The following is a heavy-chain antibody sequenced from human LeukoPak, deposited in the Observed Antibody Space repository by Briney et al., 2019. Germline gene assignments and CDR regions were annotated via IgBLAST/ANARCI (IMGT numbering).Heavy chain of an antibody. CDR2: IKQDGSEK. CDR1: GFTFSSYW. Sequence: GGSLRLSCAASGFTFSSYWMSWVRQAPGKGLEWVANIKQDGSEKYYVDSVKGRFTISRDNAKNSLYLQMNSLRAEDTAMYYCARQVAGFYMDVWGKGTTVTVSS. J-gene: IGHJ6*03. D-gene: IGHD2-15*01. V-gene: IGHV3-7*03. CDR3: ARQVAGFYMDV.